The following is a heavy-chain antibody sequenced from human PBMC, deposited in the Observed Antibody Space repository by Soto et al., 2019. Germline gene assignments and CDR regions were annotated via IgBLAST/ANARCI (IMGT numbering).Heavy chain of an antibody. CDR3: ARDWARYNWNSHFDY. CDR1: GYTFTGYY. CDR2: INPNSGCT. D-gene: IGHD1-7*01. V-gene: IGHV1-2*02. Sequence: QVQLVQSGAEVKKPGASVKVSCQASGYTFTGYYMHWVRQAPGQGLEWMGWINPNSGCTNYAQKFQGRVTMTRDTSISTANIEQSRMRSDDTDVYYCARDWARYNWNSHFDYRGQGTLVTVSS. J-gene: IGHJ4*02.